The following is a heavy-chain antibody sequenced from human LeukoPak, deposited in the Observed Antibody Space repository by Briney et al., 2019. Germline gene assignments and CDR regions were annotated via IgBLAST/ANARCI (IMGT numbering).Heavy chain of an antibody. Sequence: GGSLRLSCAASGFTFSSYSMNWVRQAPGKGLEWVSYISSGSGTIYYADSVKGRFTISRDNAKNSLYLQMNSLGAEDTAVYYCARDQWGDIWGQGTMVSVSS. V-gene: IGHV3-48*01. J-gene: IGHJ3*02. CDR3: ARDQWGDI. CDR2: ISSGSGTI. CDR1: GFTFSSYS. D-gene: IGHD1-26*01.